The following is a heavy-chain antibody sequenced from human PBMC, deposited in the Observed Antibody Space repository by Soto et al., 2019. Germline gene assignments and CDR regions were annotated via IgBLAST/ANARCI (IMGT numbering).Heavy chain of an antibody. V-gene: IGHV3-23*01. CDR2: IGGGGAT. Sequence: EVQLLDSGGGLVQPGGSLRLSCAASGFTFSTYVMSWVRQAPGKGLEWVSSIGGGGATFYADSVKGRFTISRDNSKNTMYLQMNSLRDDDMGIHYCATYPDGAYVPPYDYWGQGTLVTVSS. J-gene: IGHJ4*02. CDR1: GFTFSTYV. D-gene: IGHD3-10*02. CDR3: ATYPDGAYVPPYDY.